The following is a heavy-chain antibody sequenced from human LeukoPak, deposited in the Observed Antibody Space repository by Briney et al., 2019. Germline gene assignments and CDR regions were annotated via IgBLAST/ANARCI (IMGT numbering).Heavy chain of an antibody. CDR3: ASGYDYVWGSYPSHFDY. Sequence: GGSLRLSCAASGFTFSDYYMSWIRQAPGKGLEWVSYISSSGSTIYYADSMKGRFTISRDNAKNSLYLQMISLRAEDTAVYYCASGYDYVWGSYPSHFDYWGQGTLVTVSS. D-gene: IGHD3-16*01. V-gene: IGHV3-11*04. CDR1: GFTFSDYY. CDR2: ISSSGSTI. J-gene: IGHJ4*02.